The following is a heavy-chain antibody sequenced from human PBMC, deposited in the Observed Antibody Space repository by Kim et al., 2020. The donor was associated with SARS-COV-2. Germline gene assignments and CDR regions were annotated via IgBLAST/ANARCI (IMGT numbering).Heavy chain of an antibody. CDR1: GFTFSSYA. J-gene: IGHJ6*02. CDR2: ISGSGGST. D-gene: IGHD6-13*01. V-gene: IGHV3-23*01. Sequence: GGSLRLSCAASGFTFSSYAMSWVRQAPGKGLEWVSAISGSGGSTYYADSVKGRFTISRDNSKNTLYLQMNSLRAEDTAVYYCAKDRYEAYSSSWYSRGWPGEGPGYYYYGMDVWGQGTTVTVSS. CDR3: AKDRYEAYSSSWYSRGWPGEGPGYYYYGMDV.